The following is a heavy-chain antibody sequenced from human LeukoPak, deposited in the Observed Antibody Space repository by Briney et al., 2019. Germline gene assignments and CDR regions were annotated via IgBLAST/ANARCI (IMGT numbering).Heavy chain of an antibody. V-gene: IGHV4-30-2*01. CDR2: IYHSGST. D-gene: IGHD1-26*01. J-gene: IGHJ4*02. Sequence: SQTLSLTCTVSGGSISSGGYYWSWIRQPPGKGLEWIGYIYHSGSTYYNPSLKSRVTISVDRSKNQFSLKLSSVTAADTAVYYCAREEGVVGATFDYWGQGTLVTVSS. CDR3: AREEGVVGATFDY. CDR1: GGSISSGGYY.